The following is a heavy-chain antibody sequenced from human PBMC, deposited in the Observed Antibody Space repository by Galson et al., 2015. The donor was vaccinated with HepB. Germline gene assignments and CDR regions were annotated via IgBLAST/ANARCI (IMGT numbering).Heavy chain of an antibody. Sequence: SLRLSCAASGFTFSSNYMSWVRQAPGKGLEWVSVIYSGGSTYYADSVKGRFTISRDNSKNTLYLQMNSLRAEDTAVDYCARERWGGYYDSSGYYSYYYYGMDDWGQGTTVTVSS. D-gene: IGHD3-22*01. CDR2: IYSGGST. J-gene: IGHJ6*02. CDR3: ARERWGGYYDSSGYYSYYYYGMDD. CDR1: GFTFSSNY. V-gene: IGHV3-66*01.